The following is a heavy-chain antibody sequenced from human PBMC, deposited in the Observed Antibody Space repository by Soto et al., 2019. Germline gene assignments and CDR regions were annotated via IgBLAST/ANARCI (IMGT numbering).Heavy chain of an antibody. CDR2: ISGSDDST. Sequence: EVQLLESGGGLVQPGESLRLSCAASGFTFSSYAMSWVRQAPGKGLEWVSVISGSDDSTYYADSVKGRFTISRDNSKNTLYLQMNGLRAEDTAVYYCAKRSSSSTFDYWGQGTLVTVSS. J-gene: IGHJ4*02. V-gene: IGHV3-23*01. CDR1: GFTFSSYA. CDR3: AKRSSSSTFDY. D-gene: IGHD6-6*01.